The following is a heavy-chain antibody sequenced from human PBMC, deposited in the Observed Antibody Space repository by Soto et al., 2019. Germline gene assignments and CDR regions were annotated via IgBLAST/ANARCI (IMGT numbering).Heavy chain of an antibody. CDR2: IYWDDDK. D-gene: IGHD2-21*02. J-gene: IGHJ6*02. CDR3: IQSRCGGDCLQSYASYYYYGMDV. Sequence: QITLKESGPTLVKPTQTLTLTCTFSAFSLSTGGVGVGWVGQPPGKALEWLALIYWDDDKRYSPSLRSRLTITKDTSKNQVVLTMTNMDPVDTATYYCIQSRCGGDCLQSYASYYYYGMDVRGQGTTVTVSS. V-gene: IGHV2-5*02. CDR1: AFSLSTGGVG.